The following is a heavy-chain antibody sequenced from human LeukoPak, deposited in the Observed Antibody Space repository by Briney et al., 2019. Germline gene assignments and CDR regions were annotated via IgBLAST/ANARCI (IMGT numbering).Heavy chain of an antibody. Sequence: GGSLRLSCAASGFTFSSYAMSWVRQAPGKGLEWVANIKQDGSEKYYVDSVKGRFTISRDNAKNSLYLQMNSLRAEDTAVYYCARVGGGESDYYYYGMDVWGQGTTVTVSS. CDR1: GFTFSSYA. D-gene: IGHD3-10*01. V-gene: IGHV3-7*03. CDR2: IKQDGSEK. CDR3: ARVGGGESDYYYYGMDV. J-gene: IGHJ6*02.